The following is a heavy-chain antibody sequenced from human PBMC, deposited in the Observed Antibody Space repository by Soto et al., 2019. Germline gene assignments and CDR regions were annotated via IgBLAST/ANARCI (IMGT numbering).Heavy chain of an antibody. CDR1: GDSVSTNSAT. D-gene: IGHD2-8*01. CDR3: VILIGNSWLDS. V-gene: IGHV6-1*01. CDR2: TYYRSKGYN. J-gene: IGHJ5*01. Sequence: QVQLQQSGPGLVKPSQTLSLTCAISGDSVSTNSATWDWIRQTPSRGLEWLGRTYYRSKGYNDYAVSVKVRITINVDTSNNLLSLQLNTVTPNDTAGYYCVILIGNSWLDSWGHGTLGTISS.